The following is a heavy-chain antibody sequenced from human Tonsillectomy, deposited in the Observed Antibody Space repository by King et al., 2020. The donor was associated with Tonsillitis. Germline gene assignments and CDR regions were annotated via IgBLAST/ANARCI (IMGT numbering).Heavy chain of an antibody. V-gene: IGHV3-21*01. CDR1: GFIFRSYS. CDR2: ISSSSSYI. J-gene: IGHJ5*02. Sequence: VQLVESGGGLVKPGGSLRLSCATSGFIFRSYSMNWVRQAPGKGLEWVSSISSSSSYIYYADSVKGRFTISRDNAKNSLYLQMNSLRAEDTAVYYCARDQEAEGWFDPWGQGTLVTVSS. CDR3: ARDQEAEGWFDP.